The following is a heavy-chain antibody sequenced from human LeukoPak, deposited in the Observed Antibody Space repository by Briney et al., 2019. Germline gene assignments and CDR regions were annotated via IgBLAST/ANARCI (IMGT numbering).Heavy chain of an antibody. Sequence: PGGSLRLSCAASGFTFSSYAMSWVRQAPGEGLEWVSTISGGGSNTYYAASVKGRFTISRDNSKNTLYLQMNSLRAEDTAVYFCANRPSTAVAATRFDHWGQGTLVTVSS. CDR3: ANRPSTAVAATRFDH. V-gene: IGHV3-23*01. CDR2: ISGGGSNT. J-gene: IGHJ4*02. CDR1: GFTFSSYA. D-gene: IGHD6-19*01.